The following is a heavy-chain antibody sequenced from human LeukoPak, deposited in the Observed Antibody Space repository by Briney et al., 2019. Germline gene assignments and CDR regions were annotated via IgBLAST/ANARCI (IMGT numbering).Heavy chain of an antibody. CDR3: ARSNVLTGYCTRKVGFDF. CDR2: INHSGST. Sequence: SETLSLTCAVYGGSFSGYYWSWIRQPPGKGLEWIGEINHSGSTNYNPSLKSRVTISVDTSKNQFSLKLSSVTAADTAVYYCARSNVLTGYCTRKVGFDFWEQGTLVTVSS. V-gene: IGHV4-34*01. D-gene: IGHD3-9*01. CDR1: GGSFSGYY. J-gene: IGHJ4*02.